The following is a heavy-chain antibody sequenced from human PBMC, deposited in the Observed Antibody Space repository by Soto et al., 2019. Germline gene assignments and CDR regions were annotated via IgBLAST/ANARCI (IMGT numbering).Heavy chain of an antibody. D-gene: IGHD4-17*01. V-gene: IGHV4-59*11. CDR1: DGKIIGLD. CDR2: IYYSGST. Sequence: LTCSVADGKIIGLDGSWIRQPPGKGLEWIGYIYYSGSTNDNPALKSRVTISVDTSKNQFSLKLSSVTAADTAVYYCARVYGDYLDYWGQGTLVTVSS. CDR3: ARVYGDYLDY. J-gene: IGHJ4*02.